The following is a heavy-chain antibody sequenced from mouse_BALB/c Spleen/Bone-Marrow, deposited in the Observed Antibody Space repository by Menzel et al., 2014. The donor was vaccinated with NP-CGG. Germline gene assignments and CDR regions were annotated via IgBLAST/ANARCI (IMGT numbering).Heavy chain of an antibody. J-gene: IGHJ4*01. D-gene: IGHD1-1*01. CDR1: GYAFTNYW. Sequence: VQLQQSGAELVRPGTSVKVSCKASGYAFTNYWIEWIKQRPGQGLEWIGVINPGSGGIDYNEKFKGKATLAADKSSSTAYMQLSSLTSDDSAVYFCARELVRGMDYWGQGTSVTVSS. CDR2: INPGSGGI. CDR3: ARELVRGMDY. V-gene: IGHV1-54*01.